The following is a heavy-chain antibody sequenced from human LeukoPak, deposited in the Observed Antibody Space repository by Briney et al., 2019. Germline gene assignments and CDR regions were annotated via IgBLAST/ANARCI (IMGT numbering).Heavy chain of an antibody. D-gene: IGHD3-9*01. Sequence: PGGSLRLSCAASGFTFSSYGMHWVHQAPGKGLEWVAVISYDGSNKYYADSVKGRFTISRDNSKNTLYLQMNSLRAEDTAVYYCVKGDILTGYSWSFDPWGQGTLVTVSS. CDR2: ISYDGSNK. V-gene: IGHV3-30*18. CDR3: VKGDILTGYSWSFDP. J-gene: IGHJ5*02. CDR1: GFTFSSYG.